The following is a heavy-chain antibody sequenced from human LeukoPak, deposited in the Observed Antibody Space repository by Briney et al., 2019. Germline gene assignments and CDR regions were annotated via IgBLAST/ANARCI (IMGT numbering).Heavy chain of an antibody. CDR2: ISYDGSNK. Sequence: PGGSLRLSCAASGFTFSSYGMHWVRQAPGKGLEWVAVISYDGSNKYYADSVKGRFTISRDNSKNTLYLQMNSLRAEDTAVYYCAKDMGVLLWPHGMDVGGKGTTVTVSS. CDR3: AKDMGVLLWPHGMDV. CDR1: GFTFSSYG. J-gene: IGHJ6*04. V-gene: IGHV3-30*18. D-gene: IGHD3-10*01.